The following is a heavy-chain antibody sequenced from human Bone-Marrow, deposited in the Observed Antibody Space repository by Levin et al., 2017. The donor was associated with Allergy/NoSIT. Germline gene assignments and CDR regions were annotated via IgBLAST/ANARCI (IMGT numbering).Heavy chain of an antibody. CDR2: INHSGST. D-gene: IGHD3-16*01. V-gene: IGHV4-34*01. J-gene: IGHJ4*02. CDR3: AGTSFGLNY. Sequence: SETLSLTCAVYGGSFSGYYWSWIRQPPGKGLEWIGEINHSGSTNYNPSLKSRVTISVDTSKNQFSLKLSSVTAADTAVYYCAGTSFGLNYWGQGTLVTVSS. CDR1: GGSFSGYY.